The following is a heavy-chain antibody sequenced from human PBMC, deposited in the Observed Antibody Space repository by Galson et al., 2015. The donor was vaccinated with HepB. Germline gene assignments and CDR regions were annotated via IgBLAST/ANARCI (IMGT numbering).Heavy chain of an antibody. D-gene: IGHD1-14*01. J-gene: IGHJ4*02. CDR2: IKQDGSEK. CDR3: ARDEPPDY. CDR1: GFTFSSYG. V-gene: IGHV3-7*03. Sequence: SLRLSCAASGFTFSSYGMSWVRQAPGKGLEWVANIKQDGSEKYYVDSVKGRFTISRDNAKNSLYLQMNSLRAEDTAVYYCARDEPPDYWGQGTLVTVSS.